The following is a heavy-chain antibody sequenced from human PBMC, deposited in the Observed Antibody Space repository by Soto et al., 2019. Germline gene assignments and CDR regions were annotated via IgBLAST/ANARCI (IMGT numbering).Heavy chain of an antibody. CDR2: ISGSGGST. Sequence: GGSLRLSCAASGFTFSSYAMSWVRQAPGKGLEWVSAISGSGGSTYYADSVKGRFTISRDNSKNTLYLQMNSLRAEDTAVYYCAKDYYSSGWYISYGMDVWGQGTTVTVSS. CDR3: AKDYYSSGWYISYGMDV. CDR1: GFTFSSYA. J-gene: IGHJ6*02. V-gene: IGHV3-23*01. D-gene: IGHD6-13*01.